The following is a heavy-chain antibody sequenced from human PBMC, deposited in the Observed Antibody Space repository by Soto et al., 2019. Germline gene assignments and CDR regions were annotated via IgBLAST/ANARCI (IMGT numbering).Heavy chain of an antibody. J-gene: IGHJ4*02. CDR2: ISAYNGNT. V-gene: IGHV1-18*01. D-gene: IGHD3-22*01. Sequence: GASVKVSCKASGYTFTSYGISWVRQAPGQGLEWMGWISAYNGNTNYAQKLQGRVTMTTDTSTSTAYMELRSLRSDDTAVYYCARDQMRYYDSSGYAGDYWGQGTLVTVSS. CDR3: ARDQMRYYDSSGYAGDY. CDR1: GYTFTSYG.